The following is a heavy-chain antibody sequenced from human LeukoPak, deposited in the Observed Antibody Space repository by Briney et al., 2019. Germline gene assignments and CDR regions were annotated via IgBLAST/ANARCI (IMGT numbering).Heavy chain of an antibody. D-gene: IGHD4-23*01. V-gene: IGHV3-23*01. CDR3: AKDWTTVVTPKGYYFDS. CDR1: GFTFNNYA. Sequence: GGSLRLSCAASGFTFNNYAMSWVRRAPGKGLEWVSAISTTGGSTYYADSVKGRFTISRDNSKNTLSLQMDSLRVEDTAVYYCAKDWTTVVTPKGYYFDSWGQGTLVTVSS. CDR2: ISTTGGST. J-gene: IGHJ4*02.